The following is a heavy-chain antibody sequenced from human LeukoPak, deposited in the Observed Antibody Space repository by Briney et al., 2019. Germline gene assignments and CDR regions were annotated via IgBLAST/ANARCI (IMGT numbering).Heavy chain of an antibody. Sequence: PSETLSLTCTVSGGSISSSSYYWGWIRQPPGKGLEWIGSIYYSGSTYYNPSLKSRVTISVDTSKNQFSLKLSSVTAADTAVYYCASPISDLPGYYYMDVWGKGTTVTVSS. CDR3: ASPISDLPGYYYMDV. CDR2: IYYSGST. V-gene: IGHV4-39*01. CDR1: GGSISSSSYY. J-gene: IGHJ6*03.